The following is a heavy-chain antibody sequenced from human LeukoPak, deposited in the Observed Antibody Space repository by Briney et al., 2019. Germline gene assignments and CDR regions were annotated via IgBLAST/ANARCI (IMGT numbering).Heavy chain of an antibody. CDR2: ISASSSI. V-gene: IGHV3-23*01. J-gene: IGHJ4*02. CDR3: AKGSYYDSSGYYYFDC. CDR1: GFTFSSYA. D-gene: IGHD3-22*01. Sequence: GGSLRLSCAASGFTFSSYAMNWVRQAPGKGLEWVSGISASSSIYYADSVKGRFTISRDNSKNTLYLQVNSLRADDTAVYYCAKGSYYDSSGYYYFDCWGQGTLVTVSS.